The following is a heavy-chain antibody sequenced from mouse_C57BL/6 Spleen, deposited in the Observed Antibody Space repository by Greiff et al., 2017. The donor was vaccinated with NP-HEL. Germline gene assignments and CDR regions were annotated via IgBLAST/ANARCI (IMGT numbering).Heavy chain of an antibody. J-gene: IGHJ1*03. D-gene: IGHD4-1*01. Sequence: EVHLVESGGGLVQPGGSLKLSCAASGFTFSDYGMAWVRQAPRKGPEWVAFISNLAYSIYYADTVTGRFTISRENAKNTLYLEMSSLRSEDTAMYYCAREGTGKGYFDVWGTGTTVTVSS. V-gene: IGHV5-15*01. CDR2: ISNLAYSI. CDR1: GFTFSDYG. CDR3: AREGTGKGYFDV.